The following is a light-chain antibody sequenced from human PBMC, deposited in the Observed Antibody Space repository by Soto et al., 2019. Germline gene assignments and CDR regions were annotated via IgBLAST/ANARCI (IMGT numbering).Light chain of an antibody. J-gene: IGKJ4*01. V-gene: IGKV3-15*01. CDR1: QSVSNN. Sequence: ETVMTQSPATLSLFPGERATLSCRASQSVSNNLAWYQQKSGQSPRLLIYGESTRATGIPARFSGSGSETDFTLTISSLQSEDFAVYYCQQYKNWPPVTFGGGTKVEI. CDR3: QQYKNWPPVT. CDR2: GES.